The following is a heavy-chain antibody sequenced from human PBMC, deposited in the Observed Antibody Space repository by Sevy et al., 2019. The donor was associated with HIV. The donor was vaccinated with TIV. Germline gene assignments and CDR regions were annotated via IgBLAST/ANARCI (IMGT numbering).Heavy chain of an antibody. V-gene: IGHV3-30*04. J-gene: IGHJ6*02. Sequence: GGSLRLSCAASGFTFSSYNMHWVRQAPGKGLEWVAVISYDGSNKYYADSVKGRFTISRDNSKNTLYLQMNSLRAEDTAVFYRARDGLGGFAQTLDVWGQGTTVPVSS. CDR3: ARDGLGGFAQTLDV. CDR2: ISYDGSNK. D-gene: IGHD3-16*01. CDR1: GFTFSSYN.